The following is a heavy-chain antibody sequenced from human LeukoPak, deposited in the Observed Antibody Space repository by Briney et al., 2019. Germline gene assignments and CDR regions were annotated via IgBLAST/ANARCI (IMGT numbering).Heavy chain of an antibody. J-gene: IGHJ4*02. Sequence: PGGSLRLFCAASGFSIRNNYMTWVRQAPGKGLEWGSIIFGGGSTYYADSVKGRFTISRDNSKNTLYLQMNSLRGDDTAVYYCASDGTTLTKTAFDSWGQGTLVTVSS. CDR2: IFGGGST. V-gene: IGHV3-66*01. D-gene: IGHD4-17*01. CDR1: GFSIRNNY. CDR3: ASDGTTLTKTAFDS.